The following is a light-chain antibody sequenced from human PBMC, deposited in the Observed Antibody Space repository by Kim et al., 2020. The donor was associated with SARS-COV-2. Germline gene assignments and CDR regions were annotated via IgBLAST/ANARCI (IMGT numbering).Light chain of an antibody. CDR3: QQRSTWPRLT. CDR1: QSVSKY. Sequence: PATLSLSPGERATLSCRASQSVSKYLAWYQQKPGQAPRLLIYDASNRATGIPVRFSGSGSGTDFTLTISSLEPEDFAVYYCQQRSTWPRLTF. J-gene: IGKJ4*01. CDR2: DAS. V-gene: IGKV3-11*01.